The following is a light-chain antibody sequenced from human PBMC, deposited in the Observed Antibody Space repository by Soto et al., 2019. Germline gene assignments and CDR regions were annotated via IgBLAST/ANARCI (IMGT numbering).Light chain of an antibody. CDR2: AAS. V-gene: IGKV1-39*01. CDR1: ESITRP. CDR3: QQTYSTLSIT. Sequence: DIQMTQSPSSLSASVGDRVTITCRASESITRPLNWYQQKPGKDPKLLIYAASSLQNAVPSRFRGGGSWTAFTITISNLQHEDFATYYCQQTYSTLSITFGQGTRMEIK. J-gene: IGKJ5*01.